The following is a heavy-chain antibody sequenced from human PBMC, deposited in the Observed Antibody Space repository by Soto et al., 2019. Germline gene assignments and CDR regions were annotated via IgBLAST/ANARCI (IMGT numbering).Heavy chain of an antibody. CDR3: ARDCGSRGTYNDY. CDR1: GFTFSSYW. V-gene: IGHV3-7*01. D-gene: IGHD1-1*01. J-gene: IGHJ4*02. CDR2: IKQDGSEK. Sequence: GSLRLSCAASGFTFSSYWMSWVRQAPGKGLEWVANIKQDGSEKYYVDSVKGRFTISRDNAKNSLYLQMNSLRAEDTAVYYCARDCGSRGTYNDYWGQGTLVTVAS.